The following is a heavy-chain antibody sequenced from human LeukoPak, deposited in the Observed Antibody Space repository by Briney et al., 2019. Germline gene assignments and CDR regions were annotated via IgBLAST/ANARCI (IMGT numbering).Heavy chain of an antibody. D-gene: IGHD5-18*01. CDR3: AREGGYSYGYPQKSNYGMDV. J-gene: IGHJ6*02. Sequence: SETLSLTCTVSGGSISSYYWSWIRQPAGKGLEWIGRIYTSGSTNYNPSLKSRVTMSVDTSKSQFSLKLSSVTAADTAVYYCAREGGYSYGYPQKSNYGMDVWGQGTTVTVSS. V-gene: IGHV4-4*07. CDR2: IYTSGST. CDR1: GGSISSYY.